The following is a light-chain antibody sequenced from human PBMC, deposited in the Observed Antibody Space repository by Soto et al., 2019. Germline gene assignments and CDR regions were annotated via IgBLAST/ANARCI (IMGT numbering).Light chain of an antibody. CDR1: QAISNS. Sequence: DIQMTQSPSSLSASMGDRVAITFRASQAISNSLAWYQQKPGKPPQIMIYAASTLQSGVPSRFSGSGSGTDFTLTISGLQPEDLETYYCQSYNTASPTFGQGTRLEIK. V-gene: IGKV1-27*01. J-gene: IGKJ5*01. CDR3: QSYNTASPT. CDR2: AAS.